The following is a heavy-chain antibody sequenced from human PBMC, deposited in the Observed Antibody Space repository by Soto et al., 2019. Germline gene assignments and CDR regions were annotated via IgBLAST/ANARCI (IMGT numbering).Heavy chain of an antibody. Sequence: QVQLQESGPGLVKPSETLSLTCTVSGDSISNYYWSWLQQPAGKRLEWIGRFYTSGGTNFNPSFKSRLAMSVDTSTNRFFMELRSVTAADTAIYYCARRDSFSSGRAFDIWGQGVLVTVSS. CDR1: GDSISNYY. D-gene: IGHD6-6*01. CDR3: ARRDSFSSGRAFDI. CDR2: FYTSGGT. J-gene: IGHJ4*02. V-gene: IGHV4-4*07.